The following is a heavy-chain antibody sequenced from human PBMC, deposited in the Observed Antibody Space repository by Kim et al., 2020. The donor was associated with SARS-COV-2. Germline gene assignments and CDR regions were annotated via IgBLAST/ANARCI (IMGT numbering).Heavy chain of an antibody. CDR3: ARDKLELPGYYYYYGMDV. V-gene: IGHV3-11*01. CDR1: GFTFSDYY. Sequence: GGSLRLSCAASGFTFSDYYMSWIRQAPGKGLEWVSYISSSGSTIYYADSVKGRFTISRDNAKNSLYLQINSLRAEDTAVYYCARDKLELPGYYYYYGMDVWGQGTTVTVSS. CDR2: ISSSGSTI. D-gene: IGHD1-7*01. J-gene: IGHJ6*02.